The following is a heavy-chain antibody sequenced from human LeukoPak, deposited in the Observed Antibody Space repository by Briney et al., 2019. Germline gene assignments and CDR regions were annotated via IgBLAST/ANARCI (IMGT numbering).Heavy chain of an antibody. CDR2: IDRSGGST. CDR3: GGGPTGKTAS. J-gene: IGHJ5*02. D-gene: IGHD1-14*01. CDR1: GFSFNIYA. V-gene: IGHV3-23*01. Sequence: GDSLRLSCAASGFSFNIYAMSWVRQAPGKGLEWVAAIDRSGGSTFYADSVKGRFTISKDNSKNTLYLQINSLRVDDTAIYYCGGGPTGKTASWGRGPWVTVSS.